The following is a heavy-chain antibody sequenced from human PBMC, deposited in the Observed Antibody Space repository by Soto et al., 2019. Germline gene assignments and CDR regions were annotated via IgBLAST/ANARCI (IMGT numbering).Heavy chain of an antibody. CDR2: IYYSGST. V-gene: IGHV4-59*01. CDR1: GGSISSYY. Sequence: PSETLSLTSTVSGGSISSYYWSWIRQPPGKGLEWIGYIYYSGSTNYNPSLKSRVTISVDTSKNQFSLKLSSVTAADTAVYYCARDTIVTGIDYWGQGTLVTVSS. D-gene: IGHD3-10*01. J-gene: IGHJ4*02. CDR3: ARDTIVTGIDY.